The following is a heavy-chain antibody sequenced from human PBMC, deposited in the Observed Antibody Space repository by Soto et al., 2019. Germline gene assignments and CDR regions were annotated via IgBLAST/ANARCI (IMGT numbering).Heavy chain of an antibody. CDR3: AKDSGARPEFFQA. J-gene: IGHJ1*01. D-gene: IGHD4-17*01. CDR1: GYSFTSYG. Sequence: QVLLVQSGAEVKKPGASVKVSFKASGYSFTSYGISWLRQAPGQVPECMGWITPLKGDTHHSQKFQVRVIMTTDTTTTTAYSEMRRLTSDDTAMYYCAKDSGARPEFFQAWGQGTLVTVSS. CDR2: ITPLKGDT. V-gene: IGHV1-18*01.